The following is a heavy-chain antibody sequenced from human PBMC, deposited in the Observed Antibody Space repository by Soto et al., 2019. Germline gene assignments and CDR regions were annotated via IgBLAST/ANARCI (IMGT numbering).Heavy chain of an antibody. Sequence: GGSLSLSCAASGFPFSSYAMHWVRQAPGKGLEWVAVISYDGSNKYYADSVKGRFTISRDNSKNTLYLQMNSLRAEDTAVYYCARDPRGYYYYYGMDVWGQGTTVTVSS. CDR3: ARDPRGYYYYYGMDV. CDR1: GFPFSSYA. CDR2: ISYDGSNK. J-gene: IGHJ6*02. D-gene: IGHD6-6*01. V-gene: IGHV3-30-3*01.